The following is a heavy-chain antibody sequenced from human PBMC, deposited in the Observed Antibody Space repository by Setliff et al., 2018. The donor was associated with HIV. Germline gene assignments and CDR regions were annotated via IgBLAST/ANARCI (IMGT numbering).Heavy chain of an antibody. V-gene: IGHV4-31*03. CDR1: GDSINSGSYY. D-gene: IGHD4-17*01. CDR3: ARAVTTLTAPTHFDY. J-gene: IGHJ4*02. Sequence: SETLSLTCTVSGDSINSGSYYWSWIRQHPGKGLEWIGYIYYSGSTYYNPSLKSRVTISVDTSKNQFSLKLSSVTAADTAVYYCARAVTTLTAPTHFDYWGQGTLVTVSS. CDR2: IYYSGST.